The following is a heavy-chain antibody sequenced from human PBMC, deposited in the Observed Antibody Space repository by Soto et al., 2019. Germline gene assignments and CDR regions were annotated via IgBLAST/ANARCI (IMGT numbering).Heavy chain of an antibody. J-gene: IGHJ6*03. D-gene: IGHD3-10*01. CDR3: ARGFFSYGSGSYVGYYYMDV. V-gene: IGHV4-34*01. CDR2: INHSGST. Sequence: SETLSLTCAVYGGSFSGYYWSWIRQPPGKGLEWIGEINHSGSTNYNPSLKSRVTISVDTSKNQFSLKLSSVTAADTAVYYCARGFFSYGSGSYVGYYYMDVWRKGTTVTVSS. CDR1: GGSFSGYY.